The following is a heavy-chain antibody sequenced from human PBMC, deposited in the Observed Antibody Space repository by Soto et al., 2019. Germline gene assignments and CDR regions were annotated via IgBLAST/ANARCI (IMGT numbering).Heavy chain of an antibody. CDR1: GFTFSSYG. Sequence: QVQLVESGGGVVQPGRSLRLSCAASGFTFSSYGMHWVRQAPGKGLEWVAVIWHDGSNKYYADSVKGRVTISRDNTKNPLYLQINSLRAEDTAVYYCARGTITVVREVILTGSMDVWGQGTTVTVSS. CDR3: ARGTITVVREVILTGSMDV. V-gene: IGHV3-33*01. J-gene: IGHJ6*02. CDR2: IWHDGSNK. D-gene: IGHD3-10*01.